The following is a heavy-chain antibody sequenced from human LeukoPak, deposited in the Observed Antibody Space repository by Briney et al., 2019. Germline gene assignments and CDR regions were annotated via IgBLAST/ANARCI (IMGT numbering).Heavy chain of an antibody. J-gene: IGHJ2*01. D-gene: IGHD3-10*01. CDR1: GGSMNTNNYY. CDR3: ARRAVQVRFFDL. V-gene: IGHV4-39*01. Sequence: SETLSLTCTVSGGSMNTNNYYWGWIRQPPGKGLEWIGSVYYSGSTYYNPSLKSRVTISVDTSKNQFSLKLSSVTAADTAVYYCARRAVQVRFFDLWGRGTLVTVSS. CDR2: VYYSGST.